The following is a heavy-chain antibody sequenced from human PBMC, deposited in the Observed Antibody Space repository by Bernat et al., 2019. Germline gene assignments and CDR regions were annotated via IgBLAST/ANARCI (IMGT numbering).Heavy chain of an antibody. J-gene: IGHJ4*02. D-gene: IGHD3-9*01. CDR3: ARGDYDILTGYYTDY. CDR2: IYYSGST. V-gene: IGHV4-59*01. CDR1: GGSISSYY. Sequence: QVQLQESGPGLVKPSETLSLTCTVSGGSISSYYWSWIRQPPGKGLEWIGYIYYSGSTNYNPSLKSRVTISVDTSKNQFSPKLSSVTAADTAVYYCARGDYDILTGYYTDYWGQGTLVTVSS.